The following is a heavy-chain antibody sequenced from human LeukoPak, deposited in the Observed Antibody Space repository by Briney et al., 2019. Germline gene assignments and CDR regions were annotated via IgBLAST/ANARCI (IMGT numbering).Heavy chain of an antibody. J-gene: IGHJ6*03. D-gene: IGHD1-1*01. CDR1: GYNYNTYS. CDR2: ISAYNGNT. V-gene: IGHV1-18*01. Sequence: GASVKVSCKAAGYNYNTYSIAWVRQAPGEGLEWMGRISAYNGNTNYAQNFQDRVTITIDTSTSTGYMELRSLASDDTAVYYCASRQLERQAHYYMDVWGKGTTVFVSS. CDR3: ASRQLERQAHYYMDV.